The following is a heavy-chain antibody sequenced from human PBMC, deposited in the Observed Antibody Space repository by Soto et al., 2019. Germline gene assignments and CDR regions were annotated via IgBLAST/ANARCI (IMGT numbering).Heavy chain of an antibody. J-gene: IGHJ4*02. CDR2: IYTDGST. CDR1: GFAVNYNY. CDR3: ARAKPTSYASGWYGHDY. Sequence: PGGSLRLSCAASGFAVNYNYMTWVRQATGKGLECVSVIYTDGSTYYADSVKGRFTISRDTSKNTLYLQMNSLRAEDTAIYYCARAKPTSYASGWYGHDYWGQGTLVTVSS. V-gene: IGHV3-66*01. D-gene: IGHD6-19*01.